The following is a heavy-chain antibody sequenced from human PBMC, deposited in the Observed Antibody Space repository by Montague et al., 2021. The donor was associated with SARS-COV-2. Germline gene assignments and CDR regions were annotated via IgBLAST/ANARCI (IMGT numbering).Heavy chain of an antibody. Sequence: PALVKPTQTLTLTCTFSGFSLSTPNVGVAWIRQPPGKALEWLAVIYSNGDKRYSPSLQRRLTITKDTSRNQVVLSLTNVDPLDTATYYCAHLIRYYDIFTGIPLPDWGQGTQVTVSS. CDR3: AHLIRYYDIFTGIPLPD. J-gene: IGHJ4*02. D-gene: IGHD3-9*01. CDR1: GFSLSTPNVG. V-gene: IGHV2-5*01. CDR2: IYSNGDK.